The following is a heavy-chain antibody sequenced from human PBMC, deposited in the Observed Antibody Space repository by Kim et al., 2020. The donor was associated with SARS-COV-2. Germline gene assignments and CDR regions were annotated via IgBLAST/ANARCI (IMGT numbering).Heavy chain of an antibody. V-gene: IGHV3-33*05. CDR2: ISYDGSNK. Sequence: GGSLRLSCAASGFTFSSYGMHWVRQAPGKGLEWVAVISYDGSNKYYADSVKGRFTISRDNSKNTLYLQMNSLRAEDTAVYYCAREGVGATETTGPVDYWGQGTLVTVSS. CDR1: GFTFSSYG. D-gene: IGHD1-26*01. J-gene: IGHJ4*02. CDR3: AREGVGATETTGPVDY.